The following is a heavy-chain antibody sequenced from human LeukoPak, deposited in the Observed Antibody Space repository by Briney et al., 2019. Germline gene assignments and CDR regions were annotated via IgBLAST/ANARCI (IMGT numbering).Heavy chain of an antibody. Sequence: GGSLRLSCAASGFSFKSYAMNWVRQAPGKGLEWVSSISESGDSTHYADSVKGRFTISRDNSLNTLYLQMNGLTAEDTAVYYCAKKYENCGGRGPLVTVPS. CDR2: ISESGDST. D-gene: IGHD1-1*01. CDR1: GFSFKSYA. J-gene: IGHJ4*02. V-gene: IGHV3-23*01. CDR3: AKKYENC.